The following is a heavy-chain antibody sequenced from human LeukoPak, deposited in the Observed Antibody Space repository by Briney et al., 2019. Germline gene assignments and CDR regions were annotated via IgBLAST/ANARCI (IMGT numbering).Heavy chain of an antibody. CDR1: GYSFTSHY. CDR2: INPSGGST. CDR3: AKGRRFGENWFDP. D-gene: IGHD3-10*01. J-gene: IGHJ5*02. V-gene: IGHV1-46*01. Sequence: ASVKVSCKASGYSFTSHYMHWVRKAPGKGLEWMGIINPSGGSTSYAQKFQGRVTMTRDTSTSTVYMELSSLRSEDTAVYYCAKGRRFGENWFDPWGQGTLVTVSS.